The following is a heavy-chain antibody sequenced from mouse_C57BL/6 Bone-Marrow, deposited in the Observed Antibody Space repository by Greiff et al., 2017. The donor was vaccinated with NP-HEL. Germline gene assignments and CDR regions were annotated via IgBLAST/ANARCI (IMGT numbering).Heavy chain of an antibody. D-gene: IGHD3-2*02. CDR1: GFTFSDYG. CDR2: ISSGSSTI. J-gene: IGHJ2*01. Sequence: EVQLVESGGGLVKPGGSLKLSCAASGFTFSDYGMHWVRQAPEKGLEWVAYISSGSSTIYYADTVKGRFTISRDNAKNTLFLQMTSLRSEDTAMYYCARRAVDSSGYGGFDDWGQGTTLTVSS. V-gene: IGHV5-17*01. CDR3: ARRAVDSSGYGGFDD.